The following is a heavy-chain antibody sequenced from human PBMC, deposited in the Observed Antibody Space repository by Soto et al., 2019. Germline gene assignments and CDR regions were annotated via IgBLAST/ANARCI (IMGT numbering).Heavy chain of an antibody. CDR2: ISYDGSNK. Sequence: GGSLRLSCAASVFTFSSYAMHWVRQAPGKGLEWVAVISYDGSNKYYADSVKGRFTISRDNSKNTLYLQMNSLRAEDTAVYYCARGGGSGSHKDTNNWFDPWGQGTLVTVSS. J-gene: IGHJ5*02. V-gene: IGHV3-30-3*01. CDR3: ARGGGSGSHKDTNNWFDP. D-gene: IGHD3-10*01. CDR1: VFTFSSYA.